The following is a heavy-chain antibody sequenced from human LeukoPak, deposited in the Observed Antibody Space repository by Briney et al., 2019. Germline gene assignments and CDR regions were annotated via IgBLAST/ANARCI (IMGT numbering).Heavy chain of an antibody. Sequence: PSETLSLTCTVSGGSISGSSYYWGWIRQPPGKGLEWIGSIYYSGSTYYNPSLKSRVTISVDMSKNQFSLKLSSVTAADTAVYYCARHARDIVVVPAAWFDPWGQGTLVTVSS. CDR2: IYYSGST. CDR1: GGSISGSSYY. D-gene: IGHD2-2*01. CDR3: ARHARDIVVVPAAWFDP. V-gene: IGHV4-39*01. J-gene: IGHJ5*02.